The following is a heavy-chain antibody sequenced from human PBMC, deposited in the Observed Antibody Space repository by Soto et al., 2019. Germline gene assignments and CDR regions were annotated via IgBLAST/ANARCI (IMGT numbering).Heavy chain of an antibody. CDR3: ARGGYSNPHAYYYYYMDV. CDR1: GGSYSGYY. J-gene: IGHJ6*03. CDR2: INHSGST. D-gene: IGHD4-4*01. Sequence: PSETLSLTCAVYGGSYSGYYWSWIRQPPGKGLEWIGEINHSGSTNYNPSLKSRVTISVDTSKNQFSLKLSSVTAADTAVYYCARGGYSNPHAYYYYYMDVWGKGTTVTVSS. V-gene: IGHV4-34*01.